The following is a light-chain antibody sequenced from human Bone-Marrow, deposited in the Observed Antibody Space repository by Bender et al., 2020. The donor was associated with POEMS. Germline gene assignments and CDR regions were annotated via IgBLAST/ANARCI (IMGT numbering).Light chain of an antibody. Sequence: QSVLTQPPSASGTPGQRVTISCSGSRVNIGSNAVHWYQHLPGTAPKVFIYANTQRPSGVPDRFSGSKSGDTASLTISGLQAEDEANYYCCSYAGSIILVFGGGTKLTVL. J-gene: IGLJ3*02. CDR1: RVNIGSNA. CDR2: ANT. CDR3: CSYAGSIILV. V-gene: IGLV1-44*01.